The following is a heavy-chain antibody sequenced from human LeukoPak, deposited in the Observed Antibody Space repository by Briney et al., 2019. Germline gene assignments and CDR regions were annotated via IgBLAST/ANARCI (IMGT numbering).Heavy chain of an antibody. CDR3: AKPTRGGGGSFLIDH. CDR1: GFTFSDYA. CDR2: IWYDASDK. Sequence: GRSLRLSCATSGFTFSDYAMHWVRQAPGKGLEWVAVIWYDASDKYHGDSVKGRYTISRDNSKNTLYLEMDSLRVEDTAVYFCAKPTRGGGGSFLIDHWGQGTLVTVSS. J-gene: IGHJ4*02. D-gene: IGHD1-26*01. V-gene: IGHV3-33*06.